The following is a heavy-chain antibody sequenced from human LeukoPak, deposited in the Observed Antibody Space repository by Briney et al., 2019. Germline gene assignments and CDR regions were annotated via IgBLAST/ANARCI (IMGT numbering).Heavy chain of an antibody. V-gene: IGHV1-2*02. CDR3: ARHQGFRGWFGEFQN. D-gene: IGHD3-10*01. Sequence: GASVKVSCKASGYTFTGYYMHWVRQAPGQGLEWMGWINPNSGGTNYAQKFQGRVTMTRDTSISTAYMELSRLRSDDTAVYYCARHQGFRGWFGEFQNWGQGTLVTVSS. CDR2: INPNSGGT. CDR1: GYTFTGYY. J-gene: IGHJ4*02.